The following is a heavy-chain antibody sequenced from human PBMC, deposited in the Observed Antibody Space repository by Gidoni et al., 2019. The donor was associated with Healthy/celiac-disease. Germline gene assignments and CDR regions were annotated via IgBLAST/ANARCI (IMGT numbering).Heavy chain of an antibody. CDR3: TTHYGSGSSSTFDY. V-gene: IGHV3-15*01. D-gene: IGHD3-10*01. Sequence: EVQLVESGGGLVTPVGYLRLSCAASGFTFSNAWMSWVRQAPGKGLEWVGRIKSKTDGGTTDYAAPVKGRFTISRDDSKNTLYLQMNSLKTEDTAVYYCTTHYGSGSSSTFDYWGQGTLVTVS. CDR1: GFTFSNAW. J-gene: IGHJ4*02. CDR2: IKSKTDGGTT.